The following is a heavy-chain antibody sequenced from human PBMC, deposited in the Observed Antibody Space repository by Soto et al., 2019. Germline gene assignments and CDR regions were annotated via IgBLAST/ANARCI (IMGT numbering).Heavy chain of an antibody. D-gene: IGHD3-3*01. CDR3: ARDGITIFGGVIISWFDP. V-gene: IGHV1-18*01. CDR1: GYTFTSYG. Sequence: ASVKVSCKASGYTFTSYGISWVRQAPGQGLEWMGWISAYNGNTNYAQKLQGRVTMTTDTSTSTAYMELRSLRSDDTDVYYCARDGITIFGGVIISWFDPWGQGTLVTVSS. J-gene: IGHJ5*02. CDR2: ISAYNGNT.